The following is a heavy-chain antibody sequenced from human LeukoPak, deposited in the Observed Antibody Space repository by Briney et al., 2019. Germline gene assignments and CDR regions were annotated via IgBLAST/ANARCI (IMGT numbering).Heavy chain of an antibody. D-gene: IGHD1-1*01. V-gene: IGHV1-69*13. CDR3: ARAGTLYYYYYMDV. CDR1: GGTFSSYA. J-gene: IGHJ6*03. Sequence: GASVKVSCKASGGTFSSYAISWVRQAPGQGLEWMGGIIPIFGTANYAQKFQGRVTITADESTSTAYMELSSLISEDTAVYYCARAGTLYYYYYMDVWGKGTTVTVSS. CDR2: IIPIFGTA.